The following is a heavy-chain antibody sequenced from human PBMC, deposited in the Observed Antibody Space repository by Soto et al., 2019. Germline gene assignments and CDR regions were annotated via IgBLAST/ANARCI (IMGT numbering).Heavy chain of an antibody. D-gene: IGHD3-22*01. V-gene: IGHV4-30-2*03. CDR3: ARRETYYYDSSGQNAFDI. CDR2: ISYSGST. CDR1: GGSISSGGYS. J-gene: IGHJ3*02. Sequence: SETLSLTCAVSGGSISSGGYSWSWIRQPPGKGLEWIGSISYSGSTYYNPSLKSRVTISVDTSKNQFSLKLSFVTAADTAVYYCARRETYYYDSSGQNAFDIWGQGTMVTVSS.